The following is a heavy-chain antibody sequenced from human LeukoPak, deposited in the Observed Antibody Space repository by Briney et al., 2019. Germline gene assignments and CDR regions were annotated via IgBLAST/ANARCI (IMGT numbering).Heavy chain of an antibody. D-gene: IGHD3-22*01. CDR3: TTAPNYYDSSGYSLRYFDY. V-gene: IGHV3-15*01. CDR1: GFTFSNAW. CDR2: IKSKTDGGTT. J-gene: IGHJ4*02. Sequence: GGSLRLSCAASGFTFSNAWMSWVRQAPGKGLEWVGRIKSKTDGGTTDYAAPVKGRFTISRDDSKNTLYLQMNSLKTEDTAVYYCTTAPNYYDSSGYSLRYFDYWGQGTLVTVSS.